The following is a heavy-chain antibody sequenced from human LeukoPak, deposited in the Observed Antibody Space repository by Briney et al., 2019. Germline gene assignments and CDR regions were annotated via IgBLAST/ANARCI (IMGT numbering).Heavy chain of an antibody. CDR1: GFTFSSYA. Sequence: GSLRLSCAASGFTFSSYAMSWIRQPPGKGLEWIGEINHSGSTNYNPSLKSRVTISVDTSKNQFSLKLSSVTAADTAVYYCARGVYYYGSGSYYYWGQGTLVTVSS. CDR2: INHSGST. V-gene: IGHV4-34*01. D-gene: IGHD3-10*01. J-gene: IGHJ4*02. CDR3: ARGVYYYGSGSYYY.